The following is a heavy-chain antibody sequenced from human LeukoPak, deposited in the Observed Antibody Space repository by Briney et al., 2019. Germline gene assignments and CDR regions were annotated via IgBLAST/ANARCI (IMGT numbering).Heavy chain of an antibody. CDR1: RGTFSSYG. D-gene: IGHD3-22*01. V-gene: IGHV1-69*05. CDR3: ARGELGDSSGFSFFDY. Sequence: ASVKVSCKASRGTFSSYGISWVRQAPGQGLEWMGGVIAIFGRVKYGQKFQGRATITMDESTSTAYMELSSLTSEDTGVYYCARGELGDSSGFSFFDYWGQGTLVTVSS. CDR2: VIAIFGRV. J-gene: IGHJ4*02.